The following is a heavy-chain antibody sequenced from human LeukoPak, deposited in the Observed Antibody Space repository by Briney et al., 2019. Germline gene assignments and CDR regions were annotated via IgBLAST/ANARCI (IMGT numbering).Heavy chain of an antibody. V-gene: IGHV3-23*01. J-gene: IGHJ3*02. CDR2: ISGSGGST. Sequence: PGGSLRLSCAASGFTFSSYAMSWVRQAPGKGLEWVSAISGSGGSTYYADSVKGRFTISRDNSKNTLYLQMNSLRAEDTAVYYCAKDLSPDSSGPDAFDIWGQGQWSPSLQ. CDR1: GFTFSSYA. CDR3: AKDLSPDSSGPDAFDI. D-gene: IGHD3-22*01.